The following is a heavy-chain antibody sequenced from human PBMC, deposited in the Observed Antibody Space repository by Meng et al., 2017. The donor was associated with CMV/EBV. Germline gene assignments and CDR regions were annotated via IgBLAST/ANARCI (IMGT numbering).Heavy chain of an antibody. CDR2: INPNSGGT. D-gene: IGHD3-22*01. Sequence: ASVKVSCKASGYTFTGYYMHWVRQAPGQGLEWMGWINPNSGGTNYAQKFQGRVTMTRDTSISTAYMELSRLRSDDTAVYYCASLFYDSSGWDAFDIWGQGTMVTVSS. J-gene: IGHJ3*02. CDR3: ASLFYDSSGWDAFDI. V-gene: IGHV1-2*02. CDR1: GYTFTGYY.